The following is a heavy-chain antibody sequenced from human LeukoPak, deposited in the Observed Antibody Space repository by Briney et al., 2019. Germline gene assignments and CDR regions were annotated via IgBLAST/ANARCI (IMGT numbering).Heavy chain of an antibody. CDR2: IKSDGSST. CDR1: GFTFSSYW. J-gene: IGHJ4*02. V-gene: IGHV3-74*01. CDR3: AKGGA. Sequence: GGSLRLSCAASGFTFSSYWMHWVRQAPGKGLVWVSSIKSDGSSTSYADSVKGRFTISRDNSKNTLYLQMNSLRAEDTAVYYCAKGGAWGQGTLVTVSS.